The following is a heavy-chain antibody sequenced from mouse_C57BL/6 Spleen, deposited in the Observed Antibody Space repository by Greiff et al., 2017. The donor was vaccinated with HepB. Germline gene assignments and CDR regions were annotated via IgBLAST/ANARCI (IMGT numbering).Heavy chain of an antibody. CDR1: GFTFSDYY. Sequence: EVHLVESEGGLVQPGSSMKLSCTASGFTFSDYYMAWVRQVPEKGLEWVANINYDGSSTYYLDSLKSRFIISRDNAKNILYLQMSSLKSEDTATYYCARDKGTGPYFDYWGQGTTLTVSS. J-gene: IGHJ2*01. CDR3: ARDKGTGPYFDY. D-gene: IGHD4-1*01. CDR2: INYDGSST. V-gene: IGHV5-16*01.